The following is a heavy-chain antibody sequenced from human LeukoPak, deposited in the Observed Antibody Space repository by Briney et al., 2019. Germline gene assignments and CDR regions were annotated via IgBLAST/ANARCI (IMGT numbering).Heavy chain of an antibody. D-gene: IGHD2-8*01. Sequence: AGGSPRLSCAASGFTFSDYYMSWIRQAPGKGLEWGSYISSSGSTIYYADSVKGRFTISRDNAKNSRYLQMNSLRAEDTAVYYCARGILYLGFDYWGQGTLVTVSS. J-gene: IGHJ4*02. CDR2: ISSSGSTI. V-gene: IGHV3-11*01. CDR3: ARGILYLGFDY. CDR1: GFTFSDYY.